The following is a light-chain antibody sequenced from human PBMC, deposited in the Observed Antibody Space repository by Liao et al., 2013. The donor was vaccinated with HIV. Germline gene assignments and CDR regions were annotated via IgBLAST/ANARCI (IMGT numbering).Light chain of an antibody. J-gene: IGLJ2*01. Sequence: SYVLTQPPSVSVAPGKTASITCGGNNIEDKSVHWYQQKPGQVPVLVIAHDSDRPSGIPERFSGSNSGNTATLTISRVEPGDEADYYCQVWDSSSDVVFGGGTKVAV. CDR1: NIEDKS. CDR3: QVWDSSSDVV. V-gene: IGLV3-21*04. CDR2: HDS.